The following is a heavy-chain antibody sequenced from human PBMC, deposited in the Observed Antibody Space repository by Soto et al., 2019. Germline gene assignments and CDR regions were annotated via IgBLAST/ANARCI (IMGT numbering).Heavy chain of an antibody. CDR1: GFTFSSYA. CDR3: ARAPRHCTNGVCYYLDY. CDR2: ISYDGSNK. D-gene: IGHD2-8*01. Sequence: GALRLSCAASGFTFSSYAMHWVRQAPGKGLEWVAVISYDGSNKYYGDSVKGRFTISRDNSKNTLYLQMNSLRAEDTAVYYCARAPRHCTNGVCYYLDYWGQGT. J-gene: IGHJ4*02. V-gene: IGHV3-30-3*01.